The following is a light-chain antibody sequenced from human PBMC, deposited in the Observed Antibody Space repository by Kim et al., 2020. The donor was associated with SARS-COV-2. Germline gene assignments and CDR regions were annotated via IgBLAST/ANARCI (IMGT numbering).Light chain of an antibody. Sequence: GQSITISGPGTSSDVGGYNYVSWYQQHPGKAPKLVIYDVSKRPSGVSNRFSGSKSGNTASLTISGLQAEDEADYYCSSYTSSSLWVFGGGTQLTVL. CDR2: DVS. CDR3: SSYTSSSLWV. CDR1: SSDVGGYNY. V-gene: IGLV2-14*04. J-gene: IGLJ3*02.